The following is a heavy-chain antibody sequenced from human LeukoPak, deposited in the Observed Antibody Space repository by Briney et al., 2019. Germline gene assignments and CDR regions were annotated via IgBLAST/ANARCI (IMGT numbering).Heavy chain of an antibody. V-gene: IGHV3-23*01. D-gene: IGHD5/OR15-5a*01. CDR3: VKDAPLPFDF. J-gene: IGHJ4*02. CDR2: ISGDAHST. CDR1: GFTFRAFA. Sequence: GGSLRLSCAASGFTFRAFAMSWGRQAPGKGLEWVSAISGDAHSTYYADSLKGRFTISRDNSKNTLYLQMNSLRAADTATYFCVKDAPLPFDFWGQGALVIVSS.